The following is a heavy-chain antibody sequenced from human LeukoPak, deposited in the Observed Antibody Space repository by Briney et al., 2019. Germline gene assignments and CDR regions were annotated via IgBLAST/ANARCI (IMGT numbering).Heavy chain of an antibody. D-gene: IGHD1-26*01. Sequence: SKTLSLTCTVSGGSISIRNYYWGWIRQPPGRGLEWIGSISYSGTYYNPSLKSRLTISVDTSKNHFSLNLRSVTAADTAVYYCARRTSNPVGAIDYWGQGTLVTVSS. CDR3: ARRTSNPVGAIDY. CDR1: GGSISIRNYY. J-gene: IGHJ4*02. V-gene: IGHV4-39*01. CDR2: ISYSGT.